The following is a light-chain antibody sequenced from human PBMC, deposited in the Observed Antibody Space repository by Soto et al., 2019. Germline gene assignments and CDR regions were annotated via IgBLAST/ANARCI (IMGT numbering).Light chain of an antibody. J-gene: IGKJ1*01. CDR1: QSISTW. CDR3: QQYNSYWT. CDR2: DAS. Sequence: DIPMTQSPSTLSASVGDRVTITCRASQSISTWLAWYQQKPGKAPKLLIFDASSLESGVPSRFSGSGSGTEFTLTISSLQPDDVATYFGQQYNSYWTFGQGTKVEI. V-gene: IGKV1-5*01.